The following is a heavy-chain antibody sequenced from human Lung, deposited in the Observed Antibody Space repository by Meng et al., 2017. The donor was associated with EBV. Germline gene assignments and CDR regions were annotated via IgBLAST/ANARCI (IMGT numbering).Heavy chain of an antibody. CDR1: GDSMASSGSS. CDR2: IDYGGST. J-gene: IGHJ4*02. CDR3: ARDEGYSHGYSGVDY. Sequence: QVPLQASGPGLVKPPYPLALTCTVSGDSMASSGSSWGWIRQPPGRGLEWVGSIDYGGSTFYNPSLKSRVTISMDTSKNLFSLKLSSVTAADTAVYYCARDEGYSHGYSGVDYWGQGTLVTVSS. V-gene: IGHV4-39*07. D-gene: IGHD5-18*01.